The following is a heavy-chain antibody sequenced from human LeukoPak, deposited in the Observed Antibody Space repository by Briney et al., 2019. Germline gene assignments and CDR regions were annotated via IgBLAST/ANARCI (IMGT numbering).Heavy chain of an antibody. Sequence: SETLSLTCTVSGGSISSSSYYWGWIRQPPGKGLEWIGSIYYSGSTYYNPSLKSRVTISVDTSKNQFSLKLSSVTAADTAVYYCARGVGYSYGTYRFDYWGQGTLVTVSS. CDR1: GGSISSSSYY. J-gene: IGHJ4*02. D-gene: IGHD5-18*01. V-gene: IGHV4-39*07. CDR2: IYYSGST. CDR3: ARGVGYSYGTYRFDY.